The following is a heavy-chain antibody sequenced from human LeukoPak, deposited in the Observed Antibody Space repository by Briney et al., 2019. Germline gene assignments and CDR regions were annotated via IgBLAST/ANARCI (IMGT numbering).Heavy chain of an antibody. CDR2: ISYDGSNK. V-gene: IGHV3-30-3*01. J-gene: IGHJ6*01. CDR3: ARDGGSGWYFYYYYGMDV. CDR1: GFTFSSYA. D-gene: IGHD6-19*01. Sequence: GRSLRLSCAASGFTFSSYAMHWVRQAPGKGLEGVAVISYDGSNKYYADSVKGRFTVSRDNSKNTLYLQMNSLRAEDTAVYYCARDGGSGWYFYYYYGMDVWGKGPRSPSPQ.